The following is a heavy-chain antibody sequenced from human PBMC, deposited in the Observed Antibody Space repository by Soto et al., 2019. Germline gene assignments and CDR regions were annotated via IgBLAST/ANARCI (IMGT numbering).Heavy chain of an antibody. CDR2: IIPIFGTA. Sequence: GASVKVSCKASGGTFSSYAISWVRQAPGQGLEWMGGIIPIFGTANYAQKFQGRVTITADESTSTAYMELSSLRSEDTAVYYCARNVVVTDIRSLGYYYYGMDVWGHGTTVTVSS. V-gene: IGHV1-69*13. D-gene: IGHD2-21*02. J-gene: IGHJ6*02. CDR1: GGTFSSYA. CDR3: ARNVVVTDIRSLGYYYYGMDV.